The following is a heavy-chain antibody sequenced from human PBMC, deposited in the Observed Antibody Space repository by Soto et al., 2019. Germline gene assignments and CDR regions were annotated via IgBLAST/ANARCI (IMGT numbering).Heavy chain of an antibody. D-gene: IGHD3-3*01. CDR3: ARDSGITIFGVVHTDAFDI. CDR2: INPSGGST. V-gene: IGHV1-46*01. Sequence: ASVKVSCKASGYTFTSYYMHWVRQAPGQGLEWMGTINPSGGSTSYAQKFQGRVTMTRDTSTSTVYMELSSLRSEDTAVYYCARDSGITIFGVVHTDAFDIWGQGTMVTVSS. CDR1: GYTFTSYY. J-gene: IGHJ3*02.